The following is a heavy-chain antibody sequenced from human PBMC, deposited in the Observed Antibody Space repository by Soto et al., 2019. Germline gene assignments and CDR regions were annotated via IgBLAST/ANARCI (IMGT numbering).Heavy chain of an antibody. CDR3: GVNYYEAVAGAFDI. J-gene: IGHJ3*02. Sequence: QIQLVESGGGVVQPGGSLRLSCTASGFSFRSFAMHWVRQAPGKGLEWLGLITFDGGHEYYAASVRGRFTISRDNSKDALYLQMNSLRPDDTAVYYWGVNYYEAVAGAFDIWGKGTNVTVSS. D-gene: IGHD3-16*01. CDR1: GFSFRSFA. CDR2: ITFDGGHE. V-gene: IGHV3-30*03.